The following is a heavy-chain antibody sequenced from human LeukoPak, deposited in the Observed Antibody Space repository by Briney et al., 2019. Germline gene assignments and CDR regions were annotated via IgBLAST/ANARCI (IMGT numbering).Heavy chain of an antibody. CDR2: ISAYNGKT. Sequence: ASVNVSCRASGYEFNTYGMSWVRQAPGQGLEWIGWISAYNGKTDYAQKFQGRVTMTTDTSTSTAYMELRSLRSDDTAVYYCARPDYGGNRGAFDIWGQGTMVTVSS. CDR1: GYEFNTYG. D-gene: IGHD4-23*01. J-gene: IGHJ3*02. CDR3: ARPDYGGNRGAFDI. V-gene: IGHV1-18*01.